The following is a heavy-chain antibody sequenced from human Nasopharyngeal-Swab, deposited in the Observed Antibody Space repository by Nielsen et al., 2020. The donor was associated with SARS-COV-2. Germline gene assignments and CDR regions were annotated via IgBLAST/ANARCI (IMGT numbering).Heavy chain of an antibody. CDR3: ARGQDAYYYMDV. CDR1: GGTLNGFQ. CDR2: INDRGSG. V-gene: IGHV4-34*01. D-gene: IGHD2-15*01. J-gene: IGHJ6*03. Sequence: SETLSLTCVLFGGTLNGFQWKWIRQTPGKGLEWIGEINDRGSGNYTPSLRSRVTISAGTSNIQFSLKLNSVTAADTAVYYCARGQDAYYYMDVWGEGTTVTVSS.